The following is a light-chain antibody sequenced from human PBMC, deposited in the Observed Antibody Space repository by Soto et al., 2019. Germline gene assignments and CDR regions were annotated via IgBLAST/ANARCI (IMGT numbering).Light chain of an antibody. CDR2: GAS. CDR1: QFVNSRY. CDR3: QQYANSPST. V-gene: IGKV3-20*01. Sequence: EIVLTQSPGTMYLSPGESATLLCRASQFVNSRYLAWYQQKRGQAPRLLIYGASSRATDIPDRLSGSGSGTEFTHTSTPREPVDFVLNYCQQYANSPSTFRQTTRLDMK. J-gene: IGKJ5*01.